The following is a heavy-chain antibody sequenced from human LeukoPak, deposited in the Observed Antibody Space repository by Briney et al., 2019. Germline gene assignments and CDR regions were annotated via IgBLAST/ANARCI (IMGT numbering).Heavy chain of an antibody. CDR2: INPNSGGT. CDR3: ARDRSSGWSY. D-gene: IGHD6-19*01. Sequence: ASVTVSCKASGYTFTGYYMHWVRQAPGQGLEWMGWINPNSGGTNYAQKFQGRVTMTRDTSISTAYMELSRLRSDDTAVYYCARDRSSGWSYWGQGTLVTVSS. J-gene: IGHJ4*02. V-gene: IGHV1-2*02. CDR1: GYTFTGYY.